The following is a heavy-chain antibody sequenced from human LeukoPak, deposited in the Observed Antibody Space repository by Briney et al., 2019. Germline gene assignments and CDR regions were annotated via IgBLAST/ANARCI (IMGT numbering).Heavy chain of an antibody. CDR2: INSDGSIT. J-gene: IGHJ4*02. CDR1: GFSFSSYW. Sequence: GGSLRLSCAASGFSFSSYWMHWVRQAPGKGLVWVTRINSDGSITNYADSVKGRFTISRDNSKNTLYLQMSSLRAEDTAVYYCAKDRDGLGVAGVGYWGQGTLVTVSS. V-gene: IGHV3-74*01. D-gene: IGHD1-26*01. CDR3: AKDRDGLGVAGVGY.